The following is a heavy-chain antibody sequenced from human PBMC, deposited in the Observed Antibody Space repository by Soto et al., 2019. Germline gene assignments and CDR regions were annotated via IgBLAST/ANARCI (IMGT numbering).Heavy chain of an antibody. CDR1: GYTFTSYA. CDR3: ARDRRGSPLEAVAGRGGFDY. D-gene: IGHD6-19*01. J-gene: IGHJ4*02. Sequence: QVQLVQSGAEVKKPGASVKVSCKASGYTFTSYAMHWVRQAPGQRLEWMGWINAGNGNTKYSQKFQGRVTITRDTSASTAYMELSSLRSEDTAVYYCARDRRGSPLEAVAGRGGFDYWGQGTLVTVSS. V-gene: IGHV1-3*01. CDR2: INAGNGNT.